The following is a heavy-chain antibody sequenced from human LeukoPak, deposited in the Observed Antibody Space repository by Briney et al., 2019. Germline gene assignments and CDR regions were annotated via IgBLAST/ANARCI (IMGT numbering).Heavy chain of an antibody. J-gene: IGHJ6*03. Sequence: SETLSLTCTVSGYSISSGYYWTWIRQPPGKGLEGIGNMYHSGSTYNNPSLKSRVTISVDTSKNQFSLKLSSVSAADTAVYYCARGGGNGGGWVGHYYYMDVWGKGTTVTVSS. V-gene: IGHV4-38-2*02. CDR3: ARGGGNGGGWVGHYYYMDV. D-gene: IGHD4-23*01. CDR2: MYHSGST. CDR1: GYSISSGYY.